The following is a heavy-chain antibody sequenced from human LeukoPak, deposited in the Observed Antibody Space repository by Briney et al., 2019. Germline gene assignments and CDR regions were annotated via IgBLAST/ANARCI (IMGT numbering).Heavy chain of an antibody. Sequence: PSETLSLTCAVYGGSFSGYFWSWIRQPPGKGLEWIGEINQRGSTNYNPSLKSRVTISVDTSNNQFSLKLSSVTAADTAVYFCARDTYYDILRPQNWFDPWGQGTLVTVSS. CDR3: ARDTYYDILRPQNWFDP. D-gene: IGHD3-9*01. V-gene: IGHV4-34*01. J-gene: IGHJ5*02. CDR1: GGSFSGYF. CDR2: INQRGST.